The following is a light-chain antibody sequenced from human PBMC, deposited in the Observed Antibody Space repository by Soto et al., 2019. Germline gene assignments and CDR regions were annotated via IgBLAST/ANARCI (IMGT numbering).Light chain of an antibody. CDR1: QGISSY. J-gene: IGKJ1*01. CDR3: QQYYSYPPT. Sequence: AIRMPQSPSSLSASTGDRVTITCRASQGISSYLAWYQQKPGKAPKLLIYAASTLQSGVPSRFSGSGSGTDFTLTIRCLQSEDFATYYCQQYYSYPPTFGQGTKVEIK. V-gene: IGKV1-8*01. CDR2: AAS.